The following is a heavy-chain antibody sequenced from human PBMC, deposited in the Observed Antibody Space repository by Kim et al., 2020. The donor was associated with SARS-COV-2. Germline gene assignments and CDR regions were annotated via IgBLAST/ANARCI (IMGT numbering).Heavy chain of an antibody. CDR2: ISYRGSA. CDR1: GGSIGSYY. CDR3: ARHVGSGWPPGRFDP. D-gene: IGHD6-19*01. Sequence: SETLSLTCTVSGGSIGSYYWTWIRQTPEKRLEWIAFISYRGSATYNPSLKSRVSMSIDTSKNQFSLKLTSVTAADAAVYYCARHVGSGWPPGRFDPWGQGIVVIVSS. V-gene: IGHV4-59*08. J-gene: IGHJ5*02.